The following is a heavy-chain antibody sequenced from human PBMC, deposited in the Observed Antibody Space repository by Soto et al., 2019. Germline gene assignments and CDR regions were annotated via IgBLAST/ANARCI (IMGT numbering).Heavy chain of an antibody. D-gene: IGHD3-16*02. CDR1: GDSVSSDRYF. J-gene: IGHJ4*02. Sequence: SETLSLTCSVSGDSVSSDRYFWTWIRQPPGKGLEWIAYISYTGDTNYNPSLKSRVTIPVDTSRNQFSLTLTSVTAADTAVYYCARGLTMGALPSHFHYWGQGTQVTVSS. V-gene: IGHV4-61*01. CDR3: ARGLTMGALPSHFHY. CDR2: ISYTGDT.